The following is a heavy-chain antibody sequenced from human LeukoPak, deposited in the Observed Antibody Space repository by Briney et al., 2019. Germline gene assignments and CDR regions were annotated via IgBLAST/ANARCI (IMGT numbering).Heavy chain of an antibody. V-gene: IGHV4-59*01. Sequence: PSETLSLTCTVSGGSISSYYWSWIRPPPREGLEGIGYIYYSGSINYNPSLKSRVTISVDTSKNQFSLKLSSVTAADTAVYYCARSGYSYDYAFDIWGQGTMVTVSS. CDR3: ARSGYSYDYAFDI. CDR2: IYYSGSI. D-gene: IGHD5-18*01. J-gene: IGHJ3*02. CDR1: GGSISSYY.